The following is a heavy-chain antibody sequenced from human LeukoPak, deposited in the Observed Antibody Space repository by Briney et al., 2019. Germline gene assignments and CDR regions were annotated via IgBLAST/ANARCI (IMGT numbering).Heavy chain of an antibody. CDR2: ISSSGSTI. Sequence: PGGSLRLSCAASGFTFSDYYMSWIRQAPGKGLEWVSYISSSGSTIYYADSVKGRFTISRDNAKNSLYLQMNSLRAEDTAVYYCEFLRPLDAFDIWGQGTMVTVSS. CDR3: EFLRPLDAFDI. V-gene: IGHV3-11*01. CDR1: GFTFSDYY. J-gene: IGHJ3*02. D-gene: IGHD4-17*01.